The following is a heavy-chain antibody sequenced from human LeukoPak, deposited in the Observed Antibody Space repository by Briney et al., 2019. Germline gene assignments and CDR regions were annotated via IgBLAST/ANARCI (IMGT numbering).Heavy chain of an antibody. CDR1: GFTFSSYA. Sequence: PGGSLRLSCAASGFTFSSYAMSWVRQAPGKGLEWDSAISGSGGSTYYADSVKGRFTIFRDNSKNTLYLQMNSLRAEDTAVYYCAKDPPFHSGSYYFDYWGQGTLVTVSS. CDR2: ISGSGGST. D-gene: IGHD1-26*01. CDR3: AKDPPFHSGSYYFDY. V-gene: IGHV3-23*01. J-gene: IGHJ4*02.